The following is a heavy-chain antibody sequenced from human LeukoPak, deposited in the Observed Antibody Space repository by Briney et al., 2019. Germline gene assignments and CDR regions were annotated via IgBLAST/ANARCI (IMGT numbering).Heavy chain of an antibody. V-gene: IGHV4-39*07. CDR3: ATNPSLLWFGELSN. CDR2: IYYSGST. Sequence: SETLSLTCTVSGGSISSSSYYWGWIRQPPGKGLEWIGSIYYSGSTYYNPSLKSRVTISVDTSKNQFSLKLSSVTAADTAVYYCATNPSLLWFGELSNWGQGTLVTVSS. J-gene: IGHJ4*02. CDR1: GGSISSSSYY. D-gene: IGHD3-10*01.